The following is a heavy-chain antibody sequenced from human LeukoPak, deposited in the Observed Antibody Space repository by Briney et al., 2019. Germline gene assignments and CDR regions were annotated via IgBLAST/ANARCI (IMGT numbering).Heavy chain of an antibody. CDR2: ISSYNGDT. CDR3: ARDLPSGYDFWSGYYNNAFDI. Sequence: ASVKVSCKASGYTFTKYGISWVRQAPGQGLEWMGWISSYNGDTNYAQKLQGRVTLTTDTPTTTVYMELRSLRSDDTAVYYCARDLPSGYDFWSGYYNNAFDIWGQGTMVTVSS. J-gene: IGHJ3*02. CDR1: GYTFTKYG. D-gene: IGHD3-3*01. V-gene: IGHV1-18*01.